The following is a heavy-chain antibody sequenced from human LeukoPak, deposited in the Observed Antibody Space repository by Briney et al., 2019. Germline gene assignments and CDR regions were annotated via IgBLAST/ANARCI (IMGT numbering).Heavy chain of an antibody. Sequence: GRSLRLSCAASGFTFSVYGMYWVRQPPGKGLEWVALISYDGTDKYHVDSVKGRFTISRDNSNNTLYLQMNSLRPDDTAVYYCAKGQEEADMVRGVTHDAFDIWGQGTMVTVSS. V-gene: IGHV3-30*18. CDR1: GFTFSVYG. CDR2: ISYDGTDK. J-gene: IGHJ3*02. D-gene: IGHD3-10*01. CDR3: AKGQEEADMVRGVTHDAFDI.